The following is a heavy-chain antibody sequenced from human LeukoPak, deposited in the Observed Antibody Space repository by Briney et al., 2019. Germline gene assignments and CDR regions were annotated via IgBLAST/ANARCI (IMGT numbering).Heavy chain of an antibody. CDR3: AREYSGYPSPGYRNPYYFDY. CDR2: INPNSGGT. CDR1: GYTFTGYY. V-gene: IGHV1-2*02. J-gene: IGHJ4*02. Sequence: ASVKVSCKPSGYTFTGYYMHWVRQAPGQGLEWMGWINPNSGGTNYAQKFQGRVTMTRDTSISTAYMELSRLRSDDTAVYYCAREYSGYPSPGYRNPYYFDYWGQGTLVTVSS. D-gene: IGHD5-12*01.